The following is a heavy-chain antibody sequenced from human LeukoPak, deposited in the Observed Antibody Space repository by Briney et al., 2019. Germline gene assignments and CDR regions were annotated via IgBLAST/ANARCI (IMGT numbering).Heavy chain of an antibody. D-gene: IGHD2-2*01. CDR2: IYYSGST. CDR3: ARLGIGVVPSAMLGDYYFDY. J-gene: IGHJ4*02. CDR1: GGSTSSYY. V-gene: IGHV4-59*08. Sequence: SETLSLTCTVSGGSTSSYYWSWLRQPPGKGLEWIGYIYYSGSTNYSPSLKSRVTISVDTSKNQFSLKLTSVTAADTAVYYCARLGIGVVPSAMLGDYYFDYWGQGTLVTVSS.